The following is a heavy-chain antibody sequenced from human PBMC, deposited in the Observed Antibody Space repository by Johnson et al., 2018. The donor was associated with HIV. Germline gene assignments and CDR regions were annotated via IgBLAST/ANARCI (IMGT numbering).Heavy chain of an antibody. V-gene: IGHV3-9*01. CDR2: INWNSGTM. Sequence: VQLVESGGGLVQSGTSLRLSCAASGFTFDDYAMLWVRQAPGKGLEWVSGINWNSGTMGYGDAVKGRFTISRDNAKNSLHLQMNSLRAEDTAVYYCASSTLWGYYYGGDAFDIWGQGTMVTVSS. CDR3: ASSTLWGYYYGGDAFDI. D-gene: IGHD3-22*01. J-gene: IGHJ3*02. CDR1: GFTFDDYA.